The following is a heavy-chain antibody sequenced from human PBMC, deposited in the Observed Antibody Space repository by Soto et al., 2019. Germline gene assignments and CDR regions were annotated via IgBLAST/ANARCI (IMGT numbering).Heavy chain of an antibody. CDR3: ARDRWSSEQITVGLDP. CDR2: IWYDGSNK. J-gene: IGHJ5*02. CDR1: GFTFSSYG. Sequence: QVQLVESGGGVVQPGRSLRLSCAASGFTFSSYGMHWVRQAPGKGLEWVAVIWYDGSNKYYADSVKGRFTISRDNSKNTLYLQMNSLRAEDTAVYYCARDRWSSEQITVGLDPWGQGTLVTVSS. D-gene: IGHD1-26*01. V-gene: IGHV3-33*01.